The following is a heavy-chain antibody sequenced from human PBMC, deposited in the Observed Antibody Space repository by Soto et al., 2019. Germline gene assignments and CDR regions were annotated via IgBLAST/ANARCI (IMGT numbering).Heavy chain of an antibody. CDR1: GFTFSSYS. CDR2: ISSSSSYI. D-gene: IGHD2-2*01. CDR3: ARARCSSTSCYGAFDI. J-gene: IGHJ3*02. Sequence: EVQLVESGVGLVKPGGSLRLSCAASGFTFSSYSMNWVRQAPGKGLEWVSSISSSSSYIYYADSVKGRFTISRDNAKNSLYLQMNSLRAEDTAVYYCARARCSSTSCYGAFDIWGQGTMVTVSS. V-gene: IGHV3-21*01.